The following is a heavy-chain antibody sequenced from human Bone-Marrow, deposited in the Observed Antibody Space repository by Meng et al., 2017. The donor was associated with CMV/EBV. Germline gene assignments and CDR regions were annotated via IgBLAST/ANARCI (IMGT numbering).Heavy chain of an antibody. CDR2: IIPIFGTA. Sequence: SVKVSCKASGGTFSSYAISWVRQAPGQGLEWMGGIIPIFGTANYAQKLQGRVTMTTDTSTSTAYMELRSLRSDDTAVYYCARGTDHKGIARLSYPLDYWGQGTLVTVSS. J-gene: IGHJ4*02. CDR1: GGTFSSYA. CDR3: ARGTDHKGIARLSYPLDY. D-gene: IGHD3-16*02. V-gene: IGHV1-69*05.